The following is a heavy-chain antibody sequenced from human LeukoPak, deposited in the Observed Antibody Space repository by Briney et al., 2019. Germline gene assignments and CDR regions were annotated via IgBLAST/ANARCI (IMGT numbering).Heavy chain of an antibody. J-gene: IGHJ6*02. V-gene: IGHV3-66*04. D-gene: IGHD3-3*01. CDR1: RFTVSNTY. CDR2: IDSGGGA. CDR3: ARLAIEGGIFGVVPYYYYGMDV. Sequence: PGGSLRLSCAASRFTVSNTYMSWVRQGPGKGLEWVSVIDSGGGAHYADSVKGRFSISSDNSHNTLYLQMNSLRAEDTAVYYCARLAIEGGIFGVVPYYYYGMDVWGQGTTVTVSS.